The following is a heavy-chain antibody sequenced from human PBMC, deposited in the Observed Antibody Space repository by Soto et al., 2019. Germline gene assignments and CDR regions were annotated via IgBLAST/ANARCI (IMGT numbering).Heavy chain of an antibody. Sequence: GGSLRLSCAASGFTFSSYAMSWVRQAPGKGLEWVSAISGSGGSTYYADSVKGRFTISRDNSKNTLYLQMNSLRAEDTAVYYCATPTYFRLVGPLDYWGQGTLVTVSS. D-gene: IGHD6-19*01. CDR1: GFTFSSYA. CDR3: ATPTYFRLVGPLDY. V-gene: IGHV3-23*01. J-gene: IGHJ4*02. CDR2: ISGSGGST.